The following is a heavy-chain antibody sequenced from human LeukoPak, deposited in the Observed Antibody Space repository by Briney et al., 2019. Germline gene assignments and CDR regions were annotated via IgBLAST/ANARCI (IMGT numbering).Heavy chain of an antibody. V-gene: IGHV4-38-2*01. CDR1: AYSISNGYY. Sequence: SETLSLTCAVSAYSISNGYYCCWIRQPPGKVQWWIGSAFHSGSTFYTPSLKSRVTMSVDTSKNQSSLNLSSVTAADTALYYCARLYCTNGVCKDYWGQGTLVTVSS. CDR3: ARLYCTNGVCKDY. D-gene: IGHD2-8*01. CDR2: AFHSGST. J-gene: IGHJ4*02.